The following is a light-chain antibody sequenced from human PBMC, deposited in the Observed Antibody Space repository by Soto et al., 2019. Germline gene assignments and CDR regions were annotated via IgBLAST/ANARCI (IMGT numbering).Light chain of an antibody. V-gene: IGKV3-11*01. CDR2: DAS. CDR3: QQRSHLDS. J-gene: IGKJ5*01. Sequence: DIVLTSSPDTHTICSEERATLYFRASQSVSSYLLWYQQKPGQAPRLLISDASTRATGIPARFSGGGSGTLLTLSFSILAPEDFAVYNCQQRSHLDSVGPGTRLDIK. CDR1: QSVSSY.